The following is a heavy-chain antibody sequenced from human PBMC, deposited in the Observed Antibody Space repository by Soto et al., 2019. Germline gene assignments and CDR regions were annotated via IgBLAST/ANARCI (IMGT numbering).Heavy chain of an antibody. D-gene: IGHD6-13*01. J-gene: IGHJ4*02. CDR3: ASPGSAAAGTHY. CDR1: GGSISSSSYY. CDR2: IYYSGST. Sequence: LSLTCTVSGGSISSSSYYWGWIRQPPGKGLEWIGSIYYSGSTYYNPSLKSRVTISVDTSKNQFSLKLSSVTVADTAVYYCASPGSAAAGTHYWGQGTLVTVSS. V-gene: IGHV4-39*01.